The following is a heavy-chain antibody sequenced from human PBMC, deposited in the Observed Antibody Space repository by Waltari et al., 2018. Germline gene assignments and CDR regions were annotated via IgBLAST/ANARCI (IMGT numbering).Heavy chain of an antibody. CDR2: IYHSGST. V-gene: IGHV4-4*02. J-gene: IGHJ4*02. Sequence: QVQLQESGPGLVKPSGTLSLTCAVSGGSISSSNWWSWVRQLPGKGLEWIGEIYHSGSTNYNPALKSRGTISVDKAKNQFALKLSSGTAADTAVDYCARDRRYYYDSSGYSNFDYWGQGTLVTVSS. CDR3: ARDRRYYYDSSGYSNFDY. CDR1: GGSISSSNW. D-gene: IGHD3-22*01.